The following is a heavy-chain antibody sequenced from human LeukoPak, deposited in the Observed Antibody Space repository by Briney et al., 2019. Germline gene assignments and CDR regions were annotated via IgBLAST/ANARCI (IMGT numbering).Heavy chain of an antibody. CDR1: GYSFTSYW. Sequence: GESLKISCKASGYSFTSYWLGWVRQMPGKGLEGMGVIFPGDSDTRYSPSFQGQVTFSADKSITTAYLQWSSLKASDTAVYYCATWAPLSSGNNIYFYGMDVWGRGTAVTVSS. D-gene: IGHD3-10*01. V-gene: IGHV5-51*01. J-gene: IGHJ6*02. CDR2: IFPGDSDT. CDR3: ATWAPLSSGNNIYFYGMDV.